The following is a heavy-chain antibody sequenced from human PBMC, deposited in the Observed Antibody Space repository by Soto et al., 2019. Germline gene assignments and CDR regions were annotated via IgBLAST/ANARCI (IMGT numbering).Heavy chain of an antibody. J-gene: IGHJ5*02. CDR3: AIFYGDYENWFDP. D-gene: IGHD4-17*01. CDR1: GGSFSGYY. CDR2: INHSGST. V-gene: IGHV4-34*01. Sequence: QVQLQQWGAGLLKPSETLSLTCAVYGGSFSGYYWSWIRQPPGKGLEWIGEINHSGSTNYNPSLKTRVTIPVDTSKNQFSLKLSSVTAADTAVYYCAIFYGDYENWFDPWGQGTLVTVSS.